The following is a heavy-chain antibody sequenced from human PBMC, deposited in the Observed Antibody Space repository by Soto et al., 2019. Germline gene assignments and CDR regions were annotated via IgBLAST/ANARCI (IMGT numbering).Heavy chain of an antibody. Sequence: SSETLSLTCTVSGGSISSSSYYWGWIRQPPGKGLEWIGSIYYSGSTYYNPSLKSRVTISVDTSKNQFSLKLSSVTAADTAVYYCARHPLWFGELSTVDYWGQGTLVTVSS. CDR1: GGSISSSSYY. D-gene: IGHD3-10*01. CDR3: ARHPLWFGELSTVDY. J-gene: IGHJ4*02. V-gene: IGHV4-39*01. CDR2: IYYSGST.